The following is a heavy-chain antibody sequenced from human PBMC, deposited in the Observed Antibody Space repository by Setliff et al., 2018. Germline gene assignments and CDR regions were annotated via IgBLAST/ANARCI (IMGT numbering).Heavy chain of an antibody. CDR2: IYYRGST. CDR3: ARDNNPGYRGYWGRFDY. J-gene: IGHJ4*02. CDR1: GGSISSSSYY. Sequence: SETLSLTCTVSGGSISSSSYYWGWIRQHPGKGLEWIGSIYYRGSTYYHPSLKSRVTISVDTSKNQFSLKLSSVTAADTAVYYCARDNNPGYRGYWGRFDYWGQGTLVTVSS. V-gene: IGHV4-39*07. D-gene: IGHD3-16*02.